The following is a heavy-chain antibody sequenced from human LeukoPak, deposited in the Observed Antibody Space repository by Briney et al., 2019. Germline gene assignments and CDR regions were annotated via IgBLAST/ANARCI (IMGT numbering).Heavy chain of an antibody. J-gene: IGHJ5*02. CDR1: GGSISSSSYY. D-gene: IGHD3-3*01. CDR3: ARDGVPHYDFWSGYPWFDP. CDR2: IYYSGST. Sequence: PSETLSPTCTVSGGSISSSSYYWGWIRQPPGKGLEWIGSIYYSGSTYYNPSLKSRVTISVDTSKNQFSLKLSSVTAADTAVYYCARDGVPHYDFWSGYPWFDPWGQGTLVTVSS. V-gene: IGHV4-39*07.